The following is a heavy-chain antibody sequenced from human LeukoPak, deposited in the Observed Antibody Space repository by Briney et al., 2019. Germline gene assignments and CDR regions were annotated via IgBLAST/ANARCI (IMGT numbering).Heavy chain of an antibody. J-gene: IGHJ4*02. D-gene: IGHD3-3*01. CDR1: GFTFSSYA. CDR2: ISGSGGST. V-gene: IGHV3-23*01. Sequence: TGGSLRLSCAASGFTFSSYAMSWVRQAPGKGLEWVSAISGSGGSTYYADSVKGRFTISRDDSKNTLYLQMNSLRAEDTAVYYCAKTYYDFWSGVDYWGQGTLVTVSS. CDR3: AKTYYDFWSGVDY.